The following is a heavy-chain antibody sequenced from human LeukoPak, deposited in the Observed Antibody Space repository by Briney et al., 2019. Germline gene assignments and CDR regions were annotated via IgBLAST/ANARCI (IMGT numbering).Heavy chain of an antibody. J-gene: IGHJ4*02. D-gene: IGHD3-10*01. Sequence: GGCLRHSCAASGFTSSSYSMNSVRQAPGRGREWVSSISSSSSYIYYADSVKGRFTISRDNAKNSLNLQMNSLRAEDTAVYYCARAMVRGWNYFDYWGQGTLVTVSS. CDR1: GFTSSSYS. CDR3: ARAMVRGWNYFDY. CDR2: ISSSSSYI. V-gene: IGHV3-21*01.